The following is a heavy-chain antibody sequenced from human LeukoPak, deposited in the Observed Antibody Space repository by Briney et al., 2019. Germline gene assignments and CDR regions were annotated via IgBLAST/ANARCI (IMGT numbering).Heavy chain of an antibody. CDR3: ARVDYDFWSGYYPRGPLDY. CDR2: IYYSGST. CDR1: GGSISSGGYY. V-gene: IGHV4-31*03. Sequence: SETLSLTCTVSGGSISSGGYYWSWIRQHPGKGLEWIGDIYYSGSTYYNPSLKSRVTISVDTSKNQFSLKLSSVTAADTAVYYCARVDYDFWSGYYPRGPLDYWGQGTLVTVSS. D-gene: IGHD3-3*01. J-gene: IGHJ4*02.